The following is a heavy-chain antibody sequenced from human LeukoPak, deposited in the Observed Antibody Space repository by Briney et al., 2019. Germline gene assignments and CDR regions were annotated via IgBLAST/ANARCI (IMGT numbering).Heavy chain of an antibody. CDR2: ISGSGGST. V-gene: IGHV3-23*01. J-gene: IGHJ4*02. Sequence: GGSLRLSCAASGFTFSSYAMSWVRQAPGKGLEWVSAISGSGGSTYYAGSVKGRFTISRDNSKNTLYLQMNSLRAEDTAVYYCAKQISYGSGSLLYYFDYWGQGTLVTVSS. CDR3: AKQISYGSGSLLYYFDY. D-gene: IGHD3-10*01. CDR1: GFTFSSYA.